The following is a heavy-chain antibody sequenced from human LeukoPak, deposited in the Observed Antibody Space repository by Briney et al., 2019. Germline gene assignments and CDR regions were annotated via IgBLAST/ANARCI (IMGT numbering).Heavy chain of an antibody. Sequence: GGSLRLSCSASGFTFNSYGMYWVRQAPGKGLEYVSAISSTGGRTDYADSVKGRFTVSRDNSKNTLYLQMSSLRAEDTAVYYCVRREISGGWIDYWGQGTLVTVSS. J-gene: IGHJ4*02. CDR2: ISSTGGRT. D-gene: IGHD6-19*01. CDR3: VRREISGGWIDY. V-gene: IGHV3-64D*09. CDR1: GFTFNSYG.